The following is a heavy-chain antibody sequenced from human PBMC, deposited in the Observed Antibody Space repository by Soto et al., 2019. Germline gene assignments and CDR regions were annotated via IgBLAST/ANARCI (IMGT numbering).Heavy chain of an antibody. CDR2: TYYRSKWYN. V-gene: IGHV6-1*01. J-gene: IGHJ4*02. CDR3: VRDPGARQKFDS. D-gene: IGHD1-26*01. Sequence: SQALSLTCAISGDSASTNSAAWNWIRQSQSRGLEWLGRTYYRSKWYNDYAVSVKSRITINPDTSKNQYSLQLNSVTPEDTAVNYCVRDPGARQKFDSWFQGTMGAV. CDR1: GDSASTNSAA.